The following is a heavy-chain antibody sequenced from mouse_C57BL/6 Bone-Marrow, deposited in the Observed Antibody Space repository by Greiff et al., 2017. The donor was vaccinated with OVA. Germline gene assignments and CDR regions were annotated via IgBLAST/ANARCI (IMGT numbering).Heavy chain of an antibody. CDR2: IYPGSGST. V-gene: IGHV1-55*01. CDR1: GYTFTSYW. CDR3: ARGGNYGSLFAY. Sequence: QVQLQQPGAELVKPGASVKMSCKASGYTFTSYWITWVKQRPGQGLEWIGDIYPGSGSTNYNEKFKSKATLTVDTSSSTAYMQLSSLTSEDSAVYYCARGGNYGSLFAYWGQGTLVTVSA. J-gene: IGHJ3*01. D-gene: IGHD2-2*01.